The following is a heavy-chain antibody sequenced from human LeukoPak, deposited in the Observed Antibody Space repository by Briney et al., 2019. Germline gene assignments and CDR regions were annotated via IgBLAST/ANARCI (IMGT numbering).Heavy chain of an antibody. Sequence: SVKVSCRASGGTFSSYAISWVRQAPGQGLEWMGGIIPIFGTANYAQKFQGRVTITTDESTSTAYMELSSLRSEDTAVYYCASRWSEYSSSYDYWGQGTLVTVSS. V-gene: IGHV1-69*05. CDR2: IIPIFGTA. CDR1: GGTFSSYA. CDR3: ASRWSEYSSSYDY. D-gene: IGHD6-13*01. J-gene: IGHJ4*02.